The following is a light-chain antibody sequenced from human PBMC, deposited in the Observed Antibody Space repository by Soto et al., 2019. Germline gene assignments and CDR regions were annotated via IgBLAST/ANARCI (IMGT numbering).Light chain of an antibody. J-gene: IGKJ1*01. CDR3: QQYVSSVT. CDR1: QSVDTTF. Sequence: EIVLTQSPGSLSLSPGQRATLSCRASQSVDTTFFAWYQKKPGQAPRLLIYGASKRATGIPYRFSGSGYGTEFNIIIRRLEPEDFAVYYCQQYVSSVTFGQGTKVEIK. CDR2: GAS. V-gene: IGKV3-20*01.